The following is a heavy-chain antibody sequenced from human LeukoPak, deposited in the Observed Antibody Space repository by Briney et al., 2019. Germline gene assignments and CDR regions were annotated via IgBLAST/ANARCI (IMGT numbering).Heavy chain of an antibody. V-gene: IGHV4-4*02. CDR2: IYHSGTT. Sequence: PSGTLSLTCAVSGGSISSSNWWSWVRQPPGKGLEWIGEIYHSGTTYYNPSLQSRVTISVDTSKNQFSLKLNSVTAADTAVYYCARTRRDGYKETDYWGQGTLVTVSS. CDR1: GGSISSSNW. CDR3: ARTRRDGYKETDY. J-gene: IGHJ4*02. D-gene: IGHD5-24*01.